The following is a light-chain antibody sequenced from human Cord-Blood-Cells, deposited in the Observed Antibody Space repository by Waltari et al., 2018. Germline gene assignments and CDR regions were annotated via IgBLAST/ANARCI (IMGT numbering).Light chain of an antibody. J-gene: IGKJ2*01. V-gene: IGKV1-5*03. CDR3: QQYNSYSPVT. CDR2: KAS. CDR1: QSISSW. Sequence: DIQMTQPPSTLSAFVGDRVTIHCRASQSISSWLAWYQQKPGKAPKLLIYKASSVESGVPSRFSGSGSGTEFTLTISSLQPDDFATYYCQQYNSYSPVTFGQGTKLEIK.